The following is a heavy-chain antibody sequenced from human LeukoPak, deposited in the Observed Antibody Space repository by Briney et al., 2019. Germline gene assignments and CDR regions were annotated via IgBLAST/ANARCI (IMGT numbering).Heavy chain of an antibody. D-gene: IGHD5-24*01. J-gene: IGHJ4*02. V-gene: IGHV1-69*06. Sequence: TVKLSCKASGGTFSSYAISWVRQAPGQGLEWMGGIIPIFGTTNYAEKFQGRVTITADKSTSTAYMELSSLRSEDTAVYYCARVVEMATIGRGIFDYWGQGTLVTVSS. CDR1: GGTFSSYA. CDR3: ARVVEMATIGRGIFDY. CDR2: IIPIFGTT.